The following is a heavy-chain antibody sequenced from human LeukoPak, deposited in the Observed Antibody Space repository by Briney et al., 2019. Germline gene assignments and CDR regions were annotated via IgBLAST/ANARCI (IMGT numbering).Heavy chain of an antibody. J-gene: IGHJ3*01. CDR3: ARLDDAFDV. CDR2: ISSSSSTI. D-gene: IGHD3-9*01. CDR1: GFTLSTYS. V-gene: IGHV3-48*01. Sequence: GGSLRLSCAASGFTLSTYSMNWVRQAPGKGLEWVSYISSSSSTIYYADSVKGRFTISRDNAKNSLYLQMNSLRAEDTAVYYCARLDDAFDVWGQGTMVTVSS.